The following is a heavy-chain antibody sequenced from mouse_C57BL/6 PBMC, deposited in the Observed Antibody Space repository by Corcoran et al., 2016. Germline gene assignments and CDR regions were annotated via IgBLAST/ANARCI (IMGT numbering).Heavy chain of an antibody. CDR3: ARDGADGYYGYFDV. D-gene: IGHD2-3*01. Sequence: EVQLPQSGPELVKPGASVKIPCKASGYTFTDYNMDWVKQSHGKSLEWIGDINPNNGGTIYNQKFKGKATLTVDKSSSTAYMELRSLTSEDTAVYYGARDGADGYYGYFDVWGTGTTVTVSS. V-gene: IGHV1-18*01. CDR2: INPNNGGT. J-gene: IGHJ1*03. CDR1: GYTFTDYN.